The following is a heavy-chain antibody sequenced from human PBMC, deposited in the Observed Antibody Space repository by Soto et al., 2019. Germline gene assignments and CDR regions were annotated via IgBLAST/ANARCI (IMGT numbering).Heavy chain of an antibody. D-gene: IGHD1-1*01. J-gene: IGHJ4*02. CDR3: ARGRYGDY. V-gene: IGHV1-18*01. CDR2: ISAHNGNT. Sequence: QVHLVQSGAEVKKPGASVKVSCKGSGYAFTTYGITWVRQAPGQGLEWMGWISAHNGNTNYAQKRQGRVTVTRDTSTRTAYRELRSLRSDETAGYYCARGRYGDYWGQGARVTVSS. CDR1: GYAFTTYG.